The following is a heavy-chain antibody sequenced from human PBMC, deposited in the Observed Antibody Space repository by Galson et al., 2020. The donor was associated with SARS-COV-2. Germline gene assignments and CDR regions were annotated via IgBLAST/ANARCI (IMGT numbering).Heavy chain of an antibody. Sequence: ASVKVSCKTSGYTFTSYGISWLRQAPGQGLQWMGWISAYNSNTKYVQNFQGRVTMTIDTSTTTAYMELRRLTSDDTAIYYCARDPSGYASESSYNRWFDLWGQGTLVTVSS. V-gene: IGHV1-18*01. D-gene: IGHD3-10*01. CDR3: ARDPSGYASESSYNRWFDL. J-gene: IGHJ5*02. CDR2: ISAYNSNT. CDR1: GYTFTSYG.